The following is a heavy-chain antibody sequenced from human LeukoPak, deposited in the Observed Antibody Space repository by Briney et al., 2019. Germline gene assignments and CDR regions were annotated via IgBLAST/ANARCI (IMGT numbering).Heavy chain of an antibody. CDR3: ARAGTGSYYDYFDY. Sequence: SETLSLTCTVSGGSISSYYWSWIRQPPGKGLEWIGYIYYSGSTNYNPSLKSRVTISVDTSKNQFSLKLSSVTAADTAVFYCARAGTGSYYDYFDYWGQGTLVTVSS. J-gene: IGHJ4*02. CDR1: GGSISSYY. D-gene: IGHD1-26*01. CDR2: IYYSGST. V-gene: IGHV4-59*01.